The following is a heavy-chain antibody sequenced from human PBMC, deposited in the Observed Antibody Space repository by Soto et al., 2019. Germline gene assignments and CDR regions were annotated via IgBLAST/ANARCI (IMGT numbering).Heavy chain of an antibody. CDR3: ARGRPSDGYHSGHSDFDI. V-gene: IGHV4-59*01. CDR2: IYSSGNT. D-gene: IGHD5-12*01. J-gene: IGHJ3*02. CDR1: GGSIRSYF. Sequence: SETLSLTCNVSGGSIRSYFWNWIRQPPGKGLEWIGYIYSSGNTKYNPSLKSGATMTVDMSENQSSLSLTSVTAPDTSVYYCARGRPSDGYHSGHSDFDIGAEGTMVIV.